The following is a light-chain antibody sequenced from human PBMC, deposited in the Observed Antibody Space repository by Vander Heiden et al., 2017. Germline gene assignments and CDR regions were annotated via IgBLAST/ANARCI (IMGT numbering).Light chain of an antibody. CDR2: GAS. CDR1: QNISNS. J-gene: IGKJ3*01. CDR3: QQGFNTPPSFT. Sequence: DIQMTQSPSSLSASVGDRVTITCRASQNISNSLNWYQQTPGKAPQLLIHGASTLQTGVPSRFSGSGSGTDFTLTISSLQPEDFATYYCQQGFNTPPSFTFGPGTKVDIK. V-gene: IGKV1-39*01.